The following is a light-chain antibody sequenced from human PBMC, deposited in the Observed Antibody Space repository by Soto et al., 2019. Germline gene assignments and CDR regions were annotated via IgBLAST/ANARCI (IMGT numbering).Light chain of an antibody. V-gene: IGLV2-14*03. CDR1: SDDIGIYNH. Sequence: QSALTQPASMSGSPGQSITISCSGTSDDIGIYNHVSWYQQYPAKAPKLMIYDVTKRPSGVSFRFSGSKSGNTASLTISGPQAEDGADYFCTSYTTASTVVFGGGTK. J-gene: IGLJ2*01. CDR3: TSYTTASTVV. CDR2: DVT.